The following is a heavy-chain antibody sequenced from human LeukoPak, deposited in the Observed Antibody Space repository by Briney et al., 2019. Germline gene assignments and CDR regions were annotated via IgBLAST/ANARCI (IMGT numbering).Heavy chain of an antibody. CDR3: ARDVYYDSSGSGFLDI. D-gene: IGHD3-22*01. CDR1: GGSISSYY. Sequence: SETLSLTCTVSGGSISSYYWSWIRQPAGQGLEWIGRIYTSGSTNYNPSLKSRVTMSVDTSKNQFSLKLSSVTAADTAVYYCARDVYYDSSGSGFLDIWGQGTMVTVSS. J-gene: IGHJ3*02. V-gene: IGHV4-4*07. CDR2: IYTSGST.